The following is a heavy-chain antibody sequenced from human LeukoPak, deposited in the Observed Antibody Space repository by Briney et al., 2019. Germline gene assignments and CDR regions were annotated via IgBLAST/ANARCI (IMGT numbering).Heavy chain of an antibody. CDR2: IYHSGST. V-gene: IGHV4-38-2*02. Sequence: PSETLSLTCTVSGYSISSGYYWGWIRQPPGKGLEWIGSIYHSGSTYYNPSLKSRVTISEDTSKNQFSLKLSSVTAADTAVYYCARGPLTGFIDYWGQGTLVTVSS. CDR1: GYSISSGYY. J-gene: IGHJ4*02. D-gene: IGHD3-9*01. CDR3: ARGPLTGFIDY.